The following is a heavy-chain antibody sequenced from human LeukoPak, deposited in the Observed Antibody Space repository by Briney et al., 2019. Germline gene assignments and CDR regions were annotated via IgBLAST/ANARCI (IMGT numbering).Heavy chain of an antibody. CDR2: IYHSGNS. V-gene: IGHV4-38-2*01. CDR3: ARVDSGDYVADY. Sequence: PSETLSLTRAVSGYSISRGYYWGWIRQPPGKGLEWLGNIYHSGNSFYNPSLKSRVIISVDTSRNQFSLKLKSVTAADTAVYYCARVDSGDYVADYWGQGTLVTVSS. J-gene: IGHJ4*02. D-gene: IGHD4-17*01. CDR1: GYSISRGYY.